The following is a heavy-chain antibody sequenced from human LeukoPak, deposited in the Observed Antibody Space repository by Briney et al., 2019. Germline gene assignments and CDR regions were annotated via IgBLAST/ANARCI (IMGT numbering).Heavy chain of an antibody. Sequence: PGRSLRLSCTASGFISDHAMHWVRQAPGKGLEWVSGIDWNSGRIGYGESVKGRFTVSRDNAKDSLYLQMNSLRAEDTAVYYCATRGYSGYDNYWGQGTLVTVSS. CDR1: GFISDHA. CDR3: ATRGYSGYDNY. V-gene: IGHV3-9*01. CDR2: IDWNSGRI. J-gene: IGHJ4*02. D-gene: IGHD5-12*01.